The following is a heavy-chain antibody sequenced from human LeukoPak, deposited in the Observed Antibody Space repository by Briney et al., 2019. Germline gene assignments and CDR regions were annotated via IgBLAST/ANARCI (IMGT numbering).Heavy chain of an antibody. CDR1: GYTFTGYY. D-gene: IGHD6-13*01. CDR2: INPNSGGT. Sequence: ASVKVSCKASGYTFTGYYMHWVRQAPGQGLEWMGWINPNSGGTNYAQKFQGWVTMTRDTSIGTAYMELSRLRSDDTAVYYCARGPSAYSSTYYYYYGMDVWGQGTTVTVSS. J-gene: IGHJ6*02. V-gene: IGHV1-2*04. CDR3: ARGPSAYSSTYYYYYGMDV.